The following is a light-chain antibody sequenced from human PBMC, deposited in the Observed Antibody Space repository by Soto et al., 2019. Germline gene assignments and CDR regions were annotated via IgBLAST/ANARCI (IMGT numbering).Light chain of an antibody. Sequence: EIVLTQSPGTLSLSPGERATLSCRASQGVSSSYLAWYQQIPGQSPRLLIYGTSTRATGISARFSGGGSGTEFTLTISSLQSEDFAVYYCQQYEKWPPSITFGQGTRLEIK. J-gene: IGKJ5*01. V-gene: IGKV3-15*01. CDR2: GTS. CDR1: QGVSSSY. CDR3: QQYEKWPPSIT.